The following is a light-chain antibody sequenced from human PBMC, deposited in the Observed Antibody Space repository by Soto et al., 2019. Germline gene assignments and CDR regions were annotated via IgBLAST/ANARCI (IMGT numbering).Light chain of an antibody. CDR2: GAS. CDR1: QGVTTAY. Sequence: EIGLTQSPGTLSLSPGERATLSCRASQGVTTAYLAWYQHKPGQAPRLLIFGASNRATGIPDRFSGSGSGTDFTLTISRLEPEDFAVYSCQQYGSSPLFTFGPGTRVDLK. V-gene: IGKV3-20*01. J-gene: IGKJ3*01. CDR3: QQYGSSPLFT.